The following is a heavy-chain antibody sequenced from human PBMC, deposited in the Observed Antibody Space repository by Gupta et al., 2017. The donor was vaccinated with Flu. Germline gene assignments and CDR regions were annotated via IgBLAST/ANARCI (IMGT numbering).Heavy chain of an antibody. CDR3: AGGPHKTDYYYHYMGV. D-gene: IGHD1-1*01. Sequence: QVQLQQWGAGLLKPSETLTLTCAVHGASFSGYYWSWIRQSPGKGLEWIGEVNHSGSANYNPSLKSRVTISADMSKNQFSLKLSSVTAADTAKYFCAGGPHKTDYYYHYMGVWGEGTTVTVSS. CDR2: VNHSGSA. V-gene: IGHV4-34*01. CDR1: GASFSGYY. J-gene: IGHJ6*03.